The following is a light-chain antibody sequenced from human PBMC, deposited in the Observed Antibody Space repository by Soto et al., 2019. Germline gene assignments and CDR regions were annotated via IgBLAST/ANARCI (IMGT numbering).Light chain of an antibody. J-gene: IGKJ4*01. V-gene: IGKV1-9*01. CDR3: QQLKSFPLS. CDR1: QGISSS. CDR2: AAS. Sequence: IQLTQSPSSLSASVGDRVTITCRASQGISSSLAWYQQQPGKAPKLLIYAASTLQSEVPSRFSGSGSGTDFTLTISSLQPEDFATYYCQQLKSFPLSFGGGTTVEIK.